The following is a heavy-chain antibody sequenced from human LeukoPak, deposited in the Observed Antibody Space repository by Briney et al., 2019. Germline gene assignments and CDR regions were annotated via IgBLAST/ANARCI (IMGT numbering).Heavy chain of an antibody. V-gene: IGHV1-8*01. CDR3: ARGGPGDYYYYGMDA. CDR1: GYTFTSYD. CDR2: MNPSSGNT. J-gene: IGHJ6*02. Sequence: ASVKVSCKASGYTFTSYDINWVRQATGQGLEWLGWMNPSSGNTGYAQKIQGRVTMTRDTSISTAYMELSSLRSEDTAVYYCARGGPGDYYYYGMDAWGQGTTVTVSS. D-gene: IGHD1-14*01.